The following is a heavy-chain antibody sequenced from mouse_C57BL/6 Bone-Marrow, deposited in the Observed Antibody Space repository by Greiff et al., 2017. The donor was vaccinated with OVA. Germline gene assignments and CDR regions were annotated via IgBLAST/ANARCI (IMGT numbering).Heavy chain of an antibody. J-gene: IGHJ1*03. CDR1: GYSFTSGYF. CDR2: ISYDGSN. Sequence: EVQLVESGPGLVKPSQSLSLSCSVSGYSFTSGYFWNWLRQFPGNQLEWMGYISYDGSNNYNPSLKNRISITRDTSKNQFFLKLNSVTTEDTATYYCARGVTTWYFDVGGTGTTVTVSS. V-gene: IGHV3-6*01. D-gene: IGHD2-2*01. CDR3: ARGVTTWYFDV.